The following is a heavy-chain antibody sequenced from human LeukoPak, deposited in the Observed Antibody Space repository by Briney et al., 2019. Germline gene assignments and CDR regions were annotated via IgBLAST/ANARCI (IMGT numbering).Heavy chain of an antibody. V-gene: IGHV3-7*03. CDR2: IKQDGSEK. Sequence: GGSLRLSCAASGFTFSTYCMTWVRQPPGKGLEWVANIKQDGSEKYSVDSVKGPFTISRQNAKNSLYLQMNSLRAEDTAVYYCARVRSTVTIARGFDIWGQGTMVTVSS. J-gene: IGHJ3*02. CDR1: GFTFSTYC. D-gene: IGHD4-17*01. CDR3: ARVRSTVTIARGFDI.